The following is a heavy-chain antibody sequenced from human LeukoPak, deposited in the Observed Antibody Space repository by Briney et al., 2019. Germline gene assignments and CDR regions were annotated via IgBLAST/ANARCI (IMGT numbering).Heavy chain of an antibody. D-gene: IGHD6-13*01. Sequence: GSSVKVSCKASGGTFSSYDISWVRQAPGQGLEWMGGIIPIFGTANYSQKFQGRVTITADESTSTAYMELSNLRSEDTAVYYCVRERRGSSRPSLSDYYYGMDVWGQGTTVTVSS. CDR1: GGTFSSYD. CDR3: VRERRGSSRPSLSDYYYGMDV. J-gene: IGHJ6*02. V-gene: IGHV1-69*01. CDR2: IIPIFGTA.